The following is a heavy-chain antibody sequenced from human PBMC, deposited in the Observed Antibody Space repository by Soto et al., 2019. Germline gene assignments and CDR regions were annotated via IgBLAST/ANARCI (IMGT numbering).Heavy chain of an antibody. V-gene: IGHV3-23*01. Sequence: EVQLLESGGGLVQPGGSLRLSCAASGFTFSTYAMSWVRQDPGRGLEWVTGIDGSGGHTYYADSVKGRFTIPRDNSKNTLYLQMNSLRAEDTAVYYCLLRFYYYVVDVWGQGPTVTVSS. CDR2: IDGSGGHT. J-gene: IGHJ6*02. CDR3: LLRFYYYVVDV. CDR1: GFTFSTYA.